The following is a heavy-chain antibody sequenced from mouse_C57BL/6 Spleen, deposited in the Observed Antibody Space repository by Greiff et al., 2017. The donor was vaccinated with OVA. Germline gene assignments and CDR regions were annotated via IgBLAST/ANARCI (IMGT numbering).Heavy chain of an antibody. V-gene: IGHV1-82*01. J-gene: IGHJ2*01. Sequence: QVQLQQSGPELVKPGASVKISCKASGYAFSSSWMNWVKQRPGKGLEWIGRIYPGDGDTNYNGKFKGKATLTADKSSSTAYMQLSSLTSEDSAVYFCARSGDPYYYGSSHHYFDYWGQGTTLTVSS. CDR1: GYAFSSSW. D-gene: IGHD1-1*01. CDR2: IYPGDGDT. CDR3: ARSGDPYYYGSSHHYFDY.